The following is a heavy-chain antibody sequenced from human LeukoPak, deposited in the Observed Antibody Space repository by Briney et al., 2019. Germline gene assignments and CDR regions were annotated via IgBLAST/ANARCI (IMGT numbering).Heavy chain of an antibody. CDR3: ARRRDLYSGSYYPFDY. D-gene: IGHD1-26*01. Sequence: GESLKISRKGSGYSFTNYWIGWVRQMPGKGLEWMGIIYPDDSDTRYSPSFQGQVTISADKSISTAYLQWSSLKASDTAMYYCARRRDLYSGSYYPFDYWGQGTLVTVSS. CDR1: GYSFTNYW. V-gene: IGHV5-51*01. J-gene: IGHJ4*02. CDR2: IYPDDSDT.